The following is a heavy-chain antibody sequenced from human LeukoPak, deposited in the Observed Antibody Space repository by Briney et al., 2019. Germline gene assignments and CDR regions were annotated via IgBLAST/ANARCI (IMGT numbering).Heavy chain of an antibody. V-gene: IGHV4-34*01. D-gene: IGHD6-13*01. CDR3: AGAKMYSSSWYVDY. Sequence: SETLSLTCAVYGGSFSGYYWSWIRQPPGKGLEWIGEINHSGSTNYNPSLKSRVTISVDTSKNQFSLKLSSVTAADTAVYHCAGAKMYSSSWYVDYWGQGTLVTVSS. CDR2: INHSGST. CDR1: GGSFSGYY. J-gene: IGHJ4*02.